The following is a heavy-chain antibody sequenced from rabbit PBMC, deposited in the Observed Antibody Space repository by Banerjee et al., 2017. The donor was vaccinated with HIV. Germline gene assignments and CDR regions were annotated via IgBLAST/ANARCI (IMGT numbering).Heavy chain of an antibody. Sequence: QEQLVESGGGLVQPEGSLTLTCTASGFSFSNKYVMCWVRQAPGKGREWIACIDVSSGSTHYASWAKGRFTISKTSSTTVTLQMTSLTAADTATYFCARDDAGNGYSNDLWGPGTLVTVS. J-gene: IGHJ4*01. V-gene: IGHV1S45*01. CDR3: ARDDAGNGYSNDL. D-gene: IGHD8-1*01. CDR1: GFSFSNKYV. CDR2: IDVSSGST.